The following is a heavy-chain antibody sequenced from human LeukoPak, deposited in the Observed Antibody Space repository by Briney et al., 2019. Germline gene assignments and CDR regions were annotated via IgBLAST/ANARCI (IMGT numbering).Heavy chain of an antibody. CDR2: ISHEGSNK. CDR1: GLSFGSYG. CDR3: ARLSVVPRRPYFDY. V-gene: IGHV3-30*03. J-gene: IGHJ4*02. D-gene: IGHD2-8*01. Sequence: GGSLRLSCAASGLSFGSYGMHWVRQAPGKWLEWVAVISHEGSNKYYADSVRGRFTISRDNSKNMVYLQMNSLRADDTAVYYCARLSVVPRRPYFDYWGQGTLVTVSS.